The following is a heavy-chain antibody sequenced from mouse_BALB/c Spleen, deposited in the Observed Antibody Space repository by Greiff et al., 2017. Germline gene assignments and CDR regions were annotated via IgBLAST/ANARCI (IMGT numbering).Heavy chain of an antibody. CDR3: AREGDGIPFAY. CDR1: GYTFTSYV. J-gene: IGHJ3*01. CDR2: INPYNDGT. V-gene: IGHV1-14*01. D-gene: IGHD2-1*01. Sequence: EVQRVESGPELVKPGASVKMSCKASGYTFTSYVMHWVKQKPGQGLEWIGYINPYNDGTKYNEKFKGKATLTSDKSSSTAYMELSSLTSEDSAVYYCAREGDGIPFAYWGQGTLVTVSA.